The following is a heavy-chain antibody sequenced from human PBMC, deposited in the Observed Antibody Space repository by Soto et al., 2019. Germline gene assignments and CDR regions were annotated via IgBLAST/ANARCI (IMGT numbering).Heavy chain of an antibody. CDR2: IRSTPYGGTS. CDR3: SRGARYSSSPDDY. CDR1: GFIFGDYA. D-gene: IGHD6-13*01. J-gene: IGHJ4*02. Sequence: GGVLRLSCTASGFIFGDYAMNWVRQAPGKGLEWVGFIRSTPYGGTSEYAASVKGRFTISRDDFKSIAYLQMNSLKTEDTGVYYCSRGARYSSSPDDYWGQGTLVTVSS. V-gene: IGHV3-49*04.